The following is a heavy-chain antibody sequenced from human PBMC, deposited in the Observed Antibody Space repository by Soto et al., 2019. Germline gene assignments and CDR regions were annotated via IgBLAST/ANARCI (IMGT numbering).Heavy chain of an antibody. Sequence: EVPLVESGGGLVQPGGSLRLSCAASGFTFSSYWMHWVRQAPGKGLVWVSRINSDGSSTSYTDSVKGRFTISRDNAKNTXYLXXXXLXXXDXXXXXXXXXXXXNRDXWGQGTLVTVSS. CDR2: INSDGSST. V-gene: IGHV3-74*01. CDR1: GFTFSSYW. CDR3: XXXXXXNRDX. J-gene: IGHJ4*02.